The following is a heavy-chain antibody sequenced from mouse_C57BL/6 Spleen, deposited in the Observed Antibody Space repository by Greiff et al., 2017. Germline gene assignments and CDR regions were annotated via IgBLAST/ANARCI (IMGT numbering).Heavy chain of an antibody. Sequence: QVQLQQSGAELARPGASVKLSCKASGYTFTSYGISWVKQRTGQGLEWIGEIYPRSGNTYYNEKFKGKATLTADKSSSTAYMELRSLTSEDSAVYFCARALLPYYFDDWGQGTTLTVSS. V-gene: IGHV1-81*01. D-gene: IGHD1-2*01. CDR3: ARALLPYYFDD. J-gene: IGHJ2*01. CDR2: IYPRSGNT. CDR1: GYTFTSYG.